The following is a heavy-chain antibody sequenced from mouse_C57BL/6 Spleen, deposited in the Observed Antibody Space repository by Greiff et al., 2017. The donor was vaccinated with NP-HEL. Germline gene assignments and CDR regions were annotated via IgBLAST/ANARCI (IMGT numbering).Heavy chain of an antibody. CDR1: GYTFTDYN. CDR3: ARGDYSNLYAMDY. J-gene: IGHJ4*01. CDR2: INPNNGGT. V-gene: IGHV1-18*01. Sequence: EVQLQQSGPELVKPGASVKIPCKASGYTFTDYNMDWVKQSHGKSLEWIGDINPNNGGTIYNQKFKGKATLTVAKSSSTAYMELRSLTSEDTAVYYCARGDYSNLYAMDYWGQGTSVTVSS. D-gene: IGHD2-5*01.